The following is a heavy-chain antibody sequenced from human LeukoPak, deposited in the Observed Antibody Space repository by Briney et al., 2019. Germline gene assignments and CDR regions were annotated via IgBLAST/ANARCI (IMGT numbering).Heavy chain of an antibody. CDR3: ARGAYYFDSSGYSGAFDI. Sequence: GRSLRLSCAASGFTFSSYAMHWVRQAPGKGLEWVALISYDGSNKYYADSVKGRFTISRDNSKNTLFLQMNSLSAEDTALYYCARGAYYFDSSGYSGAFDIWGQGTMVTVSS. V-gene: IGHV3-30*04. CDR2: ISYDGSNK. D-gene: IGHD3-22*01. CDR1: GFTFSSYA. J-gene: IGHJ3*02.